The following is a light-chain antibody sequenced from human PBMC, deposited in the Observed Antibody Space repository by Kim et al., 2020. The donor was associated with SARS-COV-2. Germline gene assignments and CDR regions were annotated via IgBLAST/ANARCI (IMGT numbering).Light chain of an antibody. CDR2: RNN. CDR1: SSSVVSNY. Sequence: HRVNISCSRSSSSVVSNYVYWYQQLPGTAPKLLIYRNNQRPSGVPDRFSGSKSGTSASLAISGLRSEDEADYYCAAWDDSLSGRYVFGTGTKVTVL. CDR3: AAWDDSLSGRYV. J-gene: IGLJ1*01. V-gene: IGLV1-47*01.